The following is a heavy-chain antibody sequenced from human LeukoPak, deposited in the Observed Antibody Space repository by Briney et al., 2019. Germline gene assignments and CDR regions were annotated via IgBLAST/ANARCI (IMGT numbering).Heavy chain of an antibody. D-gene: IGHD3-10*01. CDR2: IYYSGST. CDR1: GGSISSYY. J-gene: IGHJ6*03. Sequence: PSETLSLTCSVSGGSISSYYWSWIRQPPGKGLEWIGYIYYSGSTNYNPSLKSRVTISVDTSKNQFSLKLSSVTAADTAVYYCVRVWYYYYIDVWGRGTTVTVSS. CDR3: VRVWYYYYIDV. V-gene: IGHV4-59*01.